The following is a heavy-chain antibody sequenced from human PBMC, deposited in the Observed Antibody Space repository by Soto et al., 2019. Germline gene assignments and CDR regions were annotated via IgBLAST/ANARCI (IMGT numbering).Heavy chain of an antibody. CDR2: IYYSGST. D-gene: IGHD1-7*01. CDR1: GGSISSGDYY. CDR3: ARAWNLRAFDI. V-gene: IGHV4-30-4*01. Sequence: QVQLQESGPGLVKPSQTLSLTCTVSGGSISSGDYYWSWLRQPPGKGLEWIGYIYYSGSTYYNPSLKSRGTISVDPSKNQFSLKLSSVTAADTAVYYCARAWNLRAFDIWGQGTMVTVSS. J-gene: IGHJ3*02.